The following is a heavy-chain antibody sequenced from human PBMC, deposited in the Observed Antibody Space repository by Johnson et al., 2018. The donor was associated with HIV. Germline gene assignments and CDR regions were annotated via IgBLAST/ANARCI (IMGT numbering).Heavy chain of an antibody. D-gene: IGHD1-26*01. Sequence: VQLVESGGGLVQPGRSLRLSCAASGFTFSSYDMHWVRQATGKGLEWVSAIGTAGDTYYPGSVKGRFTISRENAKNSLYLQMNSLRAGDTAVYYCARDSDKWELRPGAFDIWGQGTMVTVFS. CDR1: GFTFSSYD. V-gene: IGHV3-13*01. J-gene: IGHJ3*02. CDR2: IGTAGDT. CDR3: ARDSDKWELRPGAFDI.